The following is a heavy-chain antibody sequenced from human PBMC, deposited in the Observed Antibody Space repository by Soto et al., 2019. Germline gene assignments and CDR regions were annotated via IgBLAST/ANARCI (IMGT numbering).Heavy chain of an antibody. CDR2: ISNDEKND. CDR3: GRDTGTSTPVGIDY. D-gene: IGHD1-26*01. V-gene: IGHV3-30*04. Sequence: QVQLVESGGGVVQPGRSLRLSCVASGFSFSGYGLHWVRQAPGKGLEWIAFISNDEKNDFYSDFVKGRFSVSRDNAIHRLFLQMNSLRVEDTARYFCGRDTGTSTPVGIDYWGQGALVTVSS. J-gene: IGHJ4*02. CDR1: GFSFSGYG.